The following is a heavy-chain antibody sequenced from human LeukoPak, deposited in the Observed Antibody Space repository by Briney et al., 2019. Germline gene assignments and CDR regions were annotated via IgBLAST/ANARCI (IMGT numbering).Heavy chain of an antibody. CDR1: GFTFSDYG. CDR3: ATSLVVLITHDVFDI. CDR2: IRYDGSNK. Sequence: GGSLRLSCAASGFTFSDYGMHWVRQAPGKGLEWMAFIRYDGSNKFYADSLKGRFTISRDNSKNTVYLQMNSLRAEDTAVYYCATSLVVLITHDVFDIWGQGTMVTVSP. V-gene: IGHV3-30*02. J-gene: IGHJ3*02. D-gene: IGHD3-22*01.